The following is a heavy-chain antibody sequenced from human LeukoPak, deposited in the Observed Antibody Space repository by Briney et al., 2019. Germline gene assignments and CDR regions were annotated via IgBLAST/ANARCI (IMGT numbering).Heavy chain of an antibody. CDR1: GLTIDDYA. CDR2: ISWNSGSI. D-gene: IGHD3-3*01. CDR3: AKDARRRSGYAHMDV. Sequence: GGSLRLSCATSGLTIDDYAMHWVRQAPGKGLKRVSGISWNSGSIGYADSVKGRFTISRDNAKNSLYLQMNILRAEDIALYYCAKDARRRSGYAHMDVWGKGTTVTVSS. V-gene: IGHV3-9*03. J-gene: IGHJ6*04.